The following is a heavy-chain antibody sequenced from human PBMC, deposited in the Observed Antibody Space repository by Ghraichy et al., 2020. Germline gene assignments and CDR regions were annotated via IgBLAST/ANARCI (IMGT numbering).Heavy chain of an antibody. CDR1: GFTFGTYW. V-gene: IGHV3-7*01. D-gene: IGHD2-8*01. Sequence: GGSLRLSCTASGFTFGTYWMSWVRQPPGKGLEWVANIKQDGSEKYYVDSVKGRFTISRDNAKNSLYLQMNSLRAEDTAVYYCARAWQWSRDYWGQGTLVTVSS. CDR3: ARAWQWSRDY. J-gene: IGHJ4*02. CDR2: IKQDGSEK.